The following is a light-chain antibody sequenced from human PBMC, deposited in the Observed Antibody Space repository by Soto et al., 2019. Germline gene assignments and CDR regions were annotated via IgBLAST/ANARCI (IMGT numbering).Light chain of an antibody. CDR3: QTWDTGIVV. V-gene: IGLV4-69*01. Sequence: QLVLTQSPSASASLGASVKLTCTLSSGHSSYAIAWLQQQPEKGPRYLMKLNSDGSHSKGDWIPDRFSGSSSGAERYLSISSLQSEDEADYYCQTWDTGIVVFGGGTKLTVL. CDR2: LNSDGSH. CDR1: SGHSSYA. J-gene: IGLJ2*01.